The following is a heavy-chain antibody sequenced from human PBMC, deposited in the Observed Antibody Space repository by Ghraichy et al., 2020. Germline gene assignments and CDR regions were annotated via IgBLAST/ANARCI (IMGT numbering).Heavy chain of an antibody. CDR3: TKDPSCYNNRWQSFDM. CDR2: ITTNSCDI. J-gene: IGHJ3*02. V-gene: IGHV3-48*02. CDR1: GFTFSDYG. Sequence: GGSLRLSCAATGFTFSDYGMNWVRQAPGKGLEWISDITTNSCDIKYADSVRGRFTISRDNGKNSLYLQMNSLRDDDTAVYYCTKDPSCYNNRWQSFDMLGQGTMVPVSS. D-gene: IGHD2-2*02.